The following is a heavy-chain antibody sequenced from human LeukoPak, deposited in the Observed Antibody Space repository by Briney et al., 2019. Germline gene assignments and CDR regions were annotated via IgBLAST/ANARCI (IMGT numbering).Heavy chain of an antibody. J-gene: IGHJ4*02. CDR1: RFSFNTYW. D-gene: IGHD5-24*01. V-gene: IGHV3-74*01. CDR3: VRGRYYFDH. Sequence: GRSLRLSCAASRFSFNTYWMHWVRQAPGMGLVWVSRINSDGSSTSYADSVKGRFTISRDNAKNTLYLQMNNLRAEDTAVYYCVRGRYYFDHWGQGTVVTVSS. CDR2: INSDGSST.